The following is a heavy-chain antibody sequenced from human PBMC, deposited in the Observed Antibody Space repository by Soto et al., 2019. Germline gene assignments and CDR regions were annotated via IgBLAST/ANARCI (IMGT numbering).Heavy chain of an antibody. CDR2: INAGNGNT. J-gene: IGHJ4*02. V-gene: IGHV1-3*01. D-gene: IGHD2-15*01. CDR3: ARDHGVVVVAATLDY. Sequence: ASVNVSCKASGYTLTGYGMRWVRQAPGQRLEWMGWINAGNGNTKYSQKFQGRVTITRDTSASTAYMELSSLRSEGTAVYYCARDHGVVVVAATLDYWGQGTLVTVS. CDR1: GYTLTGYG.